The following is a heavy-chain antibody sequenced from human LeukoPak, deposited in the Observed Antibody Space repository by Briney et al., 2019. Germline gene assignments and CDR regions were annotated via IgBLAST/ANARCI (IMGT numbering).Heavy chain of an antibody. CDR2: INPNSGGT. J-gene: IGHJ4*02. V-gene: IGHV1-2*02. CDR1: GYTFTGYY. CDR3: AREEPGGAVAGTLGFDY. D-gene: IGHD6-19*01. Sequence: ASVKVSCKASGYTFTGYYMHWVRQAPGQGLEWMGWINPNSGGTNYAQKFQGRVTMTRDTSTSTAYMELSRLRSDDTAVYYCAREEPGGAVAGTLGFDYWGQGTLVTVSS.